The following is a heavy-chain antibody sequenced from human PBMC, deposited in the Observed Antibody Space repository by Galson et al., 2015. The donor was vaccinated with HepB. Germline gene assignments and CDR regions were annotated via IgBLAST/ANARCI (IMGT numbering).Heavy chain of an antibody. CDR3: ARDQWRIFDY. CDR2: IKEDGSDK. V-gene: IGHV3-7*03. D-gene: IGHD2-8*01. J-gene: IGHJ4*02. CDR1: GFTFSSFW. Sequence: SLRLSCAASGFTFSSFWMGWVRQAPGKGLEWVANIKEDGSDKYYVDSVKGRLTISRDNAKNSLYLQLNSLRADDTAMYYCARDQWRIFDYWGQGTLVTVSS.